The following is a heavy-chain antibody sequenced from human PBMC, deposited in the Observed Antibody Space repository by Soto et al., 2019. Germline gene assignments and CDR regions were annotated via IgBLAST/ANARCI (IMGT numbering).Heavy chain of an antibody. D-gene: IGHD6-13*01. CDR1: GFTFSSYG. CDR2: IWYDGSNK. Sequence: QVQLVESGGGVVQPGRSLRLSCAASGFTFSSYGMHWVRQAPGKGLEWVAVIWYDGSNKYYADSVKGRFTISRDNSKNTLYLQMNSLGAEDTAVYYCARGGGGAAAGTNWFDPWGQGTLVTVSS. CDR3: ARGGGGAAAGTNWFDP. J-gene: IGHJ5*02. V-gene: IGHV3-33*01.